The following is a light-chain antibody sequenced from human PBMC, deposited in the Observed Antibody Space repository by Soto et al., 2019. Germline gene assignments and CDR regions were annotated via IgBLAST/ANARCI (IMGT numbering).Light chain of an antibody. Sequence: EILFKPSPGTLSLSPGERATPSCRASQSVSSSYLAWYQQKPGQAPRLLIYGASSRATGIPDRFSGSGSGTDFTLTISRLEPEDFAVYYCQHFTFGQGTKVDIK. CDR1: QSVSSSY. CDR2: GAS. J-gene: IGKJ1*01. CDR3: QHFT. V-gene: IGKV3-20*01.